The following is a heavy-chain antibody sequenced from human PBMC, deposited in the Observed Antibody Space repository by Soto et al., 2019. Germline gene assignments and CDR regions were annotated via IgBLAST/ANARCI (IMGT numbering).Heavy chain of an antibody. J-gene: IGHJ5*02. CDR3: ASFTYYDILTGYHGRHGWFDP. V-gene: IGHV4-59*01. CDR2: IYYSGST. CDR1: GGSISSYY. D-gene: IGHD3-9*01. Sequence: WETLSLTCTVSGGSISSYYWSWIRQPPGKGLEWIGYIYYSGSTNYNPSLKSRVTISVDTSKNQCSLKLSSVTAADTAVYYCASFTYYDILTGYHGRHGWFDPWGQGTLVTVSS.